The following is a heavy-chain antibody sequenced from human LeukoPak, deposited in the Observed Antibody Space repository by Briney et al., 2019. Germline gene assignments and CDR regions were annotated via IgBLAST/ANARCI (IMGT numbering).Heavy chain of an antibody. D-gene: IGHD1-26*01. Sequence: ASVKVSCKASGYTFTSYDINWVRQATGQGLEWMGWMNPNSGNTGYAQKFQGRVTITRNTSVSTAYMELSSLRSEDTAVYYCASADLPSGSLDYWGQGPLVTVSS. J-gene: IGHJ4*02. CDR2: MNPNSGNT. CDR1: GYTFTSYD. V-gene: IGHV1-8*03. CDR3: ASADLPSGSLDY.